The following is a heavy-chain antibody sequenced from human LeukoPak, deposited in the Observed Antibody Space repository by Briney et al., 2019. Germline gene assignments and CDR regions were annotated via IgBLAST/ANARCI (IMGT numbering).Heavy chain of an antibody. D-gene: IGHD5-18*01. CDR3: ARRGYSFGDYYMDV. Sequence: PGGSLRLSCAASGFTFSSYSMNWVRQAPGKGLEWVSSISSSSSYIYYADSVKGRFTISRDNAKNSLYLQMNSLRAEDTAVYYCARRGYSFGDYYMDVWGKGTTVTVSS. CDR2: ISSSSSYI. V-gene: IGHV3-21*01. J-gene: IGHJ6*03. CDR1: GFTFSSYS.